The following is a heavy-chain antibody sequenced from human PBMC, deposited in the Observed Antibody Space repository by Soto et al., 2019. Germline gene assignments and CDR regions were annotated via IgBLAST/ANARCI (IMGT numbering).Heavy chain of an antibody. Sequence: ASVKVSCKASGYTFTSYAMHWVRQAPGQRLEWMEWINAGNGNTKYSQKFQGRATITRDTSASTAYMELSSLRSEDTAVYYCARGGRLNDYIWPNLDYWGQGTLVTVSS. CDR3: ARGGRLNDYIWPNLDY. CDR2: INAGNGNT. V-gene: IGHV1-3*01. J-gene: IGHJ4*02. CDR1: GYTFTSYA. D-gene: IGHD3-16*01.